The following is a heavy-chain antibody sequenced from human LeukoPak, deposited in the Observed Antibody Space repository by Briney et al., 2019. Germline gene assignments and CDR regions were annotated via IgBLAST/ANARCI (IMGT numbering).Heavy chain of an antibody. D-gene: IGHD2-2*01. J-gene: IGHJ6*02. V-gene: IGHV3-30*04. CDR3: ARDECTSCSYYYYYGMDV. CDR1: GFTFTPYA. Sequence: SLRLSCAASGFTFTPYAMNWVRRAPGQGLEWVAVISIDGSETNYADSVRGRFTISTDNSKNTLYLHMNSLRAEDTAVYYCARDECTSCSYYYYYGMDVWGQGTTVTVSS. CDR2: ISIDGSET.